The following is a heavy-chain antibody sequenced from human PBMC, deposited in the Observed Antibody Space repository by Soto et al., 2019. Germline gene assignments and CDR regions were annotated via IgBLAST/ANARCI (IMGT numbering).Heavy chain of an antibody. Sequence: LVESGGGLVQPGGSLRLSCAASGFTFSNIWMSWVRRSPEKGPEWVASISPDGGEVYYVVSVKGRFTISRDNTRNSLYLQMNSLRAEDTAVYYCAKGPRWGQGTLVTVSS. CDR1: GFTFSNIW. J-gene: IGHJ4*02. CDR3: AKGPR. CDR2: ISPDGGEV. V-gene: IGHV3-7*01.